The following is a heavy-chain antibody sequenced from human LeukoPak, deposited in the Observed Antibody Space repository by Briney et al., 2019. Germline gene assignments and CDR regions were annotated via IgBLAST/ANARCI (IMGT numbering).Heavy chain of an antibody. CDR2: INHSGST. V-gene: IGHV4-34*01. Sequence: PSETLSLTCAVYGGSFSGYYWSWIRQPPGKGLEWIGEINHSGSTNYNPSLKSRVTISVDTSKNQFSLKLSSVTAADTAVYYCARSSLRNDFWSGVYYYYYGMDVWGQGTTVTVSS. J-gene: IGHJ6*02. D-gene: IGHD3-3*01. CDR1: GGSFSGYY. CDR3: ARSSLRNDFWSGVYYYYYGMDV.